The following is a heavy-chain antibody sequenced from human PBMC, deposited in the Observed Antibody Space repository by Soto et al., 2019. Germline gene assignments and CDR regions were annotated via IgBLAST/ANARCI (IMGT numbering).Heavy chain of an antibody. D-gene: IGHD3-3*01. CDR2: ISGSGGST. Sequence: VGSLRLSCAASGFTFSSYAMSWVRQAPGKGLEWVSAISGSGGSTYYADSVKGRFTISRDNSKNTLYLQMNSLRAEDTAVYYCAKDAYYDGWSGYYWNQYFDYWGQGTLVTVSS. CDR3: AKDAYYDGWSGYYWNQYFDY. V-gene: IGHV3-23*01. CDR1: GFTFSSYA. J-gene: IGHJ4*02.